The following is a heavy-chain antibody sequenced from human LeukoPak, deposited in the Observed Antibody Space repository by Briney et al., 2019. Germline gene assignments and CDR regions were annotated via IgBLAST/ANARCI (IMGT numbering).Heavy chain of an antibody. CDR1: GDSVSSNSAA. D-gene: IGHD4-17*01. J-gene: IGHJ4*02. CDR3: ARTTPGDADYSFYFAY. Sequence: SQTLSLTCAISGDSVSSNSAAWTWIRQSPSRGLEWLGRTYYRSKWYNDYAGSVKSRIAINPDTSKNQFSLQLNSVTPEDTAVYYCARTTPGDADYSFYFAYWGQGVLVTVSS. CDR2: TYYRSKWYN. V-gene: IGHV6-1*01.